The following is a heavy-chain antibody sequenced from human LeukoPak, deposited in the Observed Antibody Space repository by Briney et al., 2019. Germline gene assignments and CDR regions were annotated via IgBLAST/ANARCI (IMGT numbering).Heavy chain of an antibody. V-gene: IGHV3-13*05. CDR2: IGTAGDP. D-gene: IGHD6-13*01. J-gene: IGHJ3*02. CDR1: GFTFSSCD. Sequence: PGGPLRLSCAASGFTFSSCDMHWVRQSTGKGLECVSAIGTAGDPYYPGSVKGRFTISRENAKNSLYLQMNSLRAGDTAVYYCARGRQHAFDIWGQGTMVTVSS. CDR3: ARGRQHAFDI.